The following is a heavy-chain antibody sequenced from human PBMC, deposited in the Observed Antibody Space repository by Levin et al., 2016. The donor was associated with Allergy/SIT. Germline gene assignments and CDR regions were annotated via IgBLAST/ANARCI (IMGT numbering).Heavy chain of an antibody. J-gene: IGHJ4*02. CDR2: INPNSGGT. Sequence: ASVKVSCKASGYTFTGYYMHWVRQAPGQGLEWMGWINPNSGGTNYAQKFQGRVTMTRDTSISTAYMELSRLRSDDTAVYYCARDRVPPDGYCSGGSCYSGAGFDYWGQGTLVTVSS. D-gene: IGHD2-15*01. CDR1: GYTFTGYY. V-gene: IGHV1-2*02. CDR3: ARDRVPPDGYCSGGSCYSGAGFDY.